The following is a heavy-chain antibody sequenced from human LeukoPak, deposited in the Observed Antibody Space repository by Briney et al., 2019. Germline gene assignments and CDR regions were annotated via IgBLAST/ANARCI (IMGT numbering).Heavy chain of an antibody. Sequence: PGGSLRLSCAASGFTLSSYAMSWVRQAPGKGLEWVSAISDSGNTYHADSVKGRFTISRDNSKNTLYLQMNSLRAEDTAVYYCAKTLSTVTTRYYFDYWGQGTLVTVSS. D-gene: IGHD4-17*01. CDR3: AKTLSTVTTRYYFDY. V-gene: IGHV3-23*01. J-gene: IGHJ4*02. CDR1: GFTLSSYA. CDR2: ISDSGNT.